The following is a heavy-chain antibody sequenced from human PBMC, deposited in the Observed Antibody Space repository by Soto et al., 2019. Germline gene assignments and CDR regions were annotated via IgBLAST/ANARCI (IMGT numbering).Heavy chain of an antibody. CDR3: ARVERGTATTVVDAFDI. Sequence: QVQLQQWGAGLLKPSETLSLTCAVYGGFVSSGSYYWSWIRQPPGKGLEWIGAMSHSGGTHFNPSLKSRVTISVDTSKNQFSQKMSSVTDADTALYYCARVERGTATTVVDAFDIWGPGTMVTVSS. V-gene: IGHV4-34*01. CDR1: GGFVSSGSYY. J-gene: IGHJ3*02. CDR2: MSHSGGT. D-gene: IGHD1-1*01.